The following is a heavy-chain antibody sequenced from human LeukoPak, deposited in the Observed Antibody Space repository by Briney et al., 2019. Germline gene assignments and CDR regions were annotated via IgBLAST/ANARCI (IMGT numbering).Heavy chain of an antibody. CDR2: ISDTGGRT. CDR1: GITLSNYG. CDR3: AKLEVVAFFDY. V-gene: IGHV3-23*01. J-gene: IGHJ4*02. Sequence: PGGSLRLSCAVSGITLSNYGMTWVRQAPGKGLEWVAGISDTGGRTNYADSVKGRFTISRDNPKNTLYLQMNSLRAEDTAVYYCAKLEVVAFFDYWGQGTLVTVSS. D-gene: IGHD2-15*01.